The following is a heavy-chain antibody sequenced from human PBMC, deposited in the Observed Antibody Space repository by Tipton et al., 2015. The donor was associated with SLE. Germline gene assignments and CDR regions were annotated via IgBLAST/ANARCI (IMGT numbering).Heavy chain of an antibody. Sequence: LRLSCSVSGGSISSGGYYWSWIRQHPGKGLEWTGYIYYSGSTNYNPSLKSRVTISVDTSKNQFSLKVSSVTAADTAVYYCARGSSYYVYWGQGTLVTVSS. CDR3: ARGSSYYVY. CDR1: GGSISSGGYY. J-gene: IGHJ4*02. CDR2: IYYSGST. D-gene: IGHD1-26*01. V-gene: IGHV4-31*03.